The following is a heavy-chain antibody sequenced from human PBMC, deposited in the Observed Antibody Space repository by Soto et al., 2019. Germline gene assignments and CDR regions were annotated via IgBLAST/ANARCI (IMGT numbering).Heavy chain of an antibody. CDR1: GFTFTSFG. CDR3: AEDLRGMATNTPDY. Sequence: QVHLVESGGGVVQPGRSLRLSCAASGFTFTSFGIHWVRQAPGKGLEWVAVVSYDGIDENYADSVKGRFSISRDNSKNTVSLQMNSLRGEDTAVYYCAEDLRGMATNTPDYWGQGTLVTVSS. J-gene: IGHJ4*02. D-gene: IGHD5-12*01. V-gene: IGHV3-30*18. CDR2: VSYDGIDE.